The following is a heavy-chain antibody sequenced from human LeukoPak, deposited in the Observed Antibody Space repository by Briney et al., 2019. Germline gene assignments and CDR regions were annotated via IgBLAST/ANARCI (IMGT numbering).Heavy chain of an antibody. Sequence: SETLSLTCTVSGYSISSGFYWGWIRQPPGKGLEWIGSIYHSGGTNYNPSIKSRITISVDKSQNQFSLKVNSLTAADTAVYYCATNGYYCMDVWGKGTTVTVSS. D-gene: IGHD2-8*01. V-gene: IGHV4-38-2*02. CDR1: GYSISSGFY. CDR3: ATNGYYCMDV. J-gene: IGHJ6*03. CDR2: IYHSGGT.